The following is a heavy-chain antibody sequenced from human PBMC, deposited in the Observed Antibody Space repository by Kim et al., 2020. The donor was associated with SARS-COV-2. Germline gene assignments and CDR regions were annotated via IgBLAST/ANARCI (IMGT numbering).Heavy chain of an antibody. D-gene: IGHD1-1*01. CDR2: IHSDESST. CDR3: ARGNQYGMDV. V-gene: IGHV3-74*01. Sequence: GSLRLSCAASGFTFSPYGMHWVRQAPGKGLVWVSRIHSDESSTGYADSVKGRFTISRDNAKNTLYLQMDSLRAEDTAVYYCARGNQYGMDVWGQGTTVIVSS. CDR1: GFTFSPYG. J-gene: IGHJ6*02.